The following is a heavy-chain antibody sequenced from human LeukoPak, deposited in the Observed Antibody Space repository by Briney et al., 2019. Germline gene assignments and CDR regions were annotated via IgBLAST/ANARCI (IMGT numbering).Heavy chain of an antibody. Sequence: SETLSLTCTVSGGSISSYYWSWIRQPPGKGLEWIGYIYYSGSTNYNPSLKSRVTISVDTSKNQFSLKLSSVTAADTAVYYCARGGVATLFDYWGQGTLVTVSS. D-gene: IGHD5-12*01. CDR1: GGSISSYY. CDR3: ARGGVATLFDY. J-gene: IGHJ4*02. V-gene: IGHV4-59*01. CDR2: IYYSGST.